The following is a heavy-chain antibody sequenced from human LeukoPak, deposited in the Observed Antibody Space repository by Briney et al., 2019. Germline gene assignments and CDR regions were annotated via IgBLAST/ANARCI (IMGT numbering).Heavy chain of an antibody. V-gene: IGHV3-48*04. J-gene: IGHJ3*02. CDR1: GFTFSGYS. CDR2: ISKSGSTI. CDR3: AREYGGAFDI. D-gene: IGHD3-16*01. Sequence: GGSLRLSCAASGFTFSGYSMNWVRQAPGKGLEWVSYISKSGSTIYYADSVKGRFTISRDNAKNSLYLQMNSLRAEDTAVYYCAREYGGAFDIWGQGTMVTVSS.